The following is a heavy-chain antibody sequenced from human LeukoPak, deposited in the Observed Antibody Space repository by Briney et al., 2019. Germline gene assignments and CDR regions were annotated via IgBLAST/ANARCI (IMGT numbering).Heavy chain of an antibody. D-gene: IGHD3-10*01. CDR3: AKVVLYYYGSGSPTPIDY. J-gene: IGHJ4*02. V-gene: IGHV3-23*01. CDR1: GFTFSSYA. Sequence: PGGSLRLSYAASGFTFSSYAMSWVRQAPGKGLEWVSAISGSGGSTYYADSVKGRFTISRDNSKNTLYLQMNSLRAEDTAVYYCAKVVLYYYGSGSPTPIDYWGQGTLVTVSS. CDR2: ISGSGGST.